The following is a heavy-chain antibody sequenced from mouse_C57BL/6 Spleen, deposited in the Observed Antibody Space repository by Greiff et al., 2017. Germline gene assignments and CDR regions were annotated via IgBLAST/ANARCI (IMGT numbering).Heavy chain of an antibody. J-gene: IGHJ3*01. Sequence: EVKLRESGPELVNPGASVKISCKASGYPFTDYKMNWVKQSNGKSLEWIGGINPNDGNTSYNQKFKGKATLTVDQSSSTAYMQRNSLTSEDAAVYYCARDYYGSSRFAYWGQGTLVTVSA. CDR2: INPNDGNT. CDR3: ARDYYGSSRFAY. V-gene: IGHV1-39*01. CDR1: GYPFTDYK. D-gene: IGHD1-1*01.